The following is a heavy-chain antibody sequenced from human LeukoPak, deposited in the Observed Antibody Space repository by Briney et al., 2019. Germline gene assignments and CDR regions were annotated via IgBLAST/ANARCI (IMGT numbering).Heavy chain of an antibody. D-gene: IGHD5-18*01. CDR1: GGSFSGYY. Sequence: SETLSLTCAVYGGSFSGYYWSWIRQPPGKALEWIGEINHSGSTNYNPSLKSRVTISVDTSKNQFSLKLSSVTAADTAVYYCARGSTSDTAMVTGENFDYWGQGTLVTVSS. J-gene: IGHJ4*02. CDR3: ARGSTSDTAMVTGENFDY. CDR2: INHSGST. V-gene: IGHV4-34*01.